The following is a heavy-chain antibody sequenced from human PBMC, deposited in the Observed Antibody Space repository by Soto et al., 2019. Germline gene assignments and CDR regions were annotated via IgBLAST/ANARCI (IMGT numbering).Heavy chain of an antibody. D-gene: IGHD5-12*01. CDR1: GFTFSNYA. CDR2: ISYDGSNK. V-gene: IGHV3-30-3*01. CDR3: ARHLRGYSYGVVDY. Sequence: QVPLVESGGGVVQPGRSLRLSCAASGFTFSNYAVHWVRQAPGKGLEWVAVISYDGSNKYYADSVKGRFTISRDNSKNTLYLQMSTLRAEDTAVYYCARHLRGYSYGVVDYWGQGTLVTVSS. J-gene: IGHJ4*02.